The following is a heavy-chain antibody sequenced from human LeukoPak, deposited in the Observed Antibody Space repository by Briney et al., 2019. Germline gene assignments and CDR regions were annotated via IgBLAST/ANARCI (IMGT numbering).Heavy chain of an antibody. CDR3: AKGGSSSPMSTFDY. V-gene: IGHV3-74*01. D-gene: IGHD6-13*01. Sequence: PGGSLRLSGAASGFTFSSCWMHWVRQAPGKGLVWVSHINGDGSTTSYADSVKGRFTISRDNAKNTVYLQMNSLRAEDTAVYYCAKGGSSSPMSTFDYWGQGTLLTVSS. J-gene: IGHJ4*02. CDR2: INGDGSTT. CDR1: GFTFSSCW.